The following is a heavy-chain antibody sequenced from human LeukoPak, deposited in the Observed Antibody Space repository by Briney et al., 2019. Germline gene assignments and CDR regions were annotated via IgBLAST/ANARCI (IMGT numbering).Heavy chain of an antibody. CDR3: AKDYYDRSVLLYYFDF. CDR2: ISGSGGST. V-gene: IGHV3-23*01. D-gene: IGHD3-22*01. Sequence: AGSLRLAWAVSGFTFSSYAMSWVRQAPGKGLEWVSAISGSGGSTYYADSVKGRFTISRDTSKKTLYRRMNCLRAERTAVYYCAKDYYDRSVLLYYFDFWG. J-gene: IGHJ4*01. CDR1: GFTFSSYA.